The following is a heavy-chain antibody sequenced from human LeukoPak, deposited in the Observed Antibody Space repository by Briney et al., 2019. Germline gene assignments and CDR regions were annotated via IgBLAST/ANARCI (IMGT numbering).Heavy chain of an antibody. V-gene: IGHV3-23*01. Sequence: PGGSLRLSCVAPGFTFSIYAMSWVRQAPGKGLEWVSEIYGSGRRTYYADFLKGRFTISRDNSKNTVYLQMNSLRAEDTAVYYCVKEGTSAYFDSWGQGILVTVSS. D-gene: IGHD2-2*01. J-gene: IGHJ4*02. CDR2: IYGSGRRT. CDR1: GFTFSIYA. CDR3: VKEGTSAYFDS.